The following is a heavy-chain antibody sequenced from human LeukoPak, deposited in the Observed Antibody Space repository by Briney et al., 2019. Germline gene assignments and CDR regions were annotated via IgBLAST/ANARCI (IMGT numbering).Heavy chain of an antibody. J-gene: IGHJ4*02. CDR3: ARDYSSSSPWDY. V-gene: IGHV1-3*01. D-gene: IGHD6-13*01. Sequence: ASVKVSCKASGYTFTSYAMHWVRQAPGQRPEWMGWINAGKGNTKYSQKFQGRVTITRDTSASTAYMEVSSLRSEDTAVYHCARDYSSSSPWDYWGQGTLVTVST. CDR2: INAGKGNT. CDR1: GYTFTSYA.